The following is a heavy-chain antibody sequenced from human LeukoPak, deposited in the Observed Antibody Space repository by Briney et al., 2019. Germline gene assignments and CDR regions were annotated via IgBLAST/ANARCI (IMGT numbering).Heavy chain of an antibody. V-gene: IGHV3-21*01. CDR3: ARNYDILIDAFDI. Sequence: PGGSLRLSCAASGFTFSRYNMEWVRQAPGKGLEWVSSISSSSIHIHYADSVKGRFTISRDNARNSLYLQLNSLRAEDTAVYYCARNYDILIDAFDIWGQGTMVTVPS. CDR2: ISSSSIHI. J-gene: IGHJ3*02. D-gene: IGHD3-9*01. CDR1: GFTFSRYN.